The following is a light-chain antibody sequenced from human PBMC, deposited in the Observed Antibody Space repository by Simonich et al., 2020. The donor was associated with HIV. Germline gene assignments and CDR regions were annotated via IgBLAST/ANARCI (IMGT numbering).Light chain of an antibody. CDR2: GAS. CDR1: QSVSSGY. CDR3: QQYNNWPLL. V-gene: IGKV3-20*01. J-gene: IGKJ2*01. Sequence: EIVLTQSPGTLSLSPGETATLSCRASQSVSSGYLAWHQQKPGQAPRLLIYGASSRATGIPDRFSGSGSGADFTLTISRLEPEDFAVYYCQQYNNWPLLFGQGTKLEIK.